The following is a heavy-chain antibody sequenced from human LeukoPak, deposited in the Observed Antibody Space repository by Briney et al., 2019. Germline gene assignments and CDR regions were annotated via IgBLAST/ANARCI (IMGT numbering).Heavy chain of an antibody. CDR2: ISGTGGST. Sequence: GGSLRLSCAASGFTFSTYAMTWVRQAPGKGLEWVSLISGTGGSTYYADSVKGRFTISRDNSKNTLYLQVNSLRAEDTAVYYCAYSSGWYYFDYWGQGTLVTVSS. CDR1: GFTFSTYA. V-gene: IGHV3-23*01. D-gene: IGHD6-19*01. CDR3: AYSSGWYYFDY. J-gene: IGHJ4*02.